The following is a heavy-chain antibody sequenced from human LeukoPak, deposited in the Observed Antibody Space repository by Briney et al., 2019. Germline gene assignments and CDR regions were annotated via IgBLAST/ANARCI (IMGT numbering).Heavy chain of an antibody. CDR2: INPNSGGT. D-gene: IGHD6-19*01. V-gene: IGHV1-2*06. CDR1: GYAFTGYY. J-gene: IGHJ4*02. Sequence: ASVKVSCKASGYAFTGYYMHWVRQAPGQGLEWMGRINPNSGGTNYAQKFQGRVTMTRDTSISTAYMELSRLRSDDTALYYCARGRYSSGWLIYWGQGTLVTVSS. CDR3: ARGRYSSGWLIY.